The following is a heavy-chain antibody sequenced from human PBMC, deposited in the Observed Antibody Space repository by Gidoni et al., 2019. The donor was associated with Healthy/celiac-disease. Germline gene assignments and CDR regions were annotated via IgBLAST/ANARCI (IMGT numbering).Heavy chain of an antibody. V-gene: IGHV3-23*01. CDR1: GFTFSSYA. D-gene: IGHD6-19*01. CDR3: AKDNRYSSGWYLPSQH. Sequence: EVQLLESGGGLVQPGGSLRLSCAASGFTFSSYAMSWVRQAPGKGLEWVSAISGSGGSTYYADSVKGRFTISRDNSKNTLYLQMNSLRAEDTAVYYCAKDNRYSSGWYLPSQHWGQGTLVTVSS. J-gene: IGHJ1*01. CDR2: ISGSGGST.